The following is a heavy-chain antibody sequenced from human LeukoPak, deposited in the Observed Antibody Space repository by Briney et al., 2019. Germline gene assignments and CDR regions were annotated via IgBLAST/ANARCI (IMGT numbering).Heavy chain of an antibody. J-gene: IGHJ4*02. CDR3: ARESTAFGATHYIVYYFDY. CDR1: GGSISSYY. Sequence: PSETLSLTCTVSGGSISSYYWSWTRQPAGKGLEWIGRIYTSGSTNYNPSLKSRVTMSVDTSKNQFSLKLSSVTAADTAVYYCARESTAFGATHYIVYYFDYWGQGTLVTVSS. CDR2: IYTSGST. V-gene: IGHV4-4*07. D-gene: IGHD1-26*01.